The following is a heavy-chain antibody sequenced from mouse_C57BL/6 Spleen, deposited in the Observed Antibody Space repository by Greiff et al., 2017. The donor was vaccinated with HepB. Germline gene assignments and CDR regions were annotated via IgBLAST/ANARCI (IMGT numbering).Heavy chain of an antibody. CDR2: ISDGGGYT. Sequence: EVQRVESGGGLVKPGGSLTLSCAASGFTFSSYAMSWVRQTPEKRLEWVATISDGGGYTYYPDNVKGRFTISRDNAKSNLYLQMSHLKSEDTAMYYCARDRRDYDARDYWGQGTSVTVSS. V-gene: IGHV5-4*01. CDR1: GFTFSSYA. CDR3: ARDRRDYDARDY. J-gene: IGHJ4*01.